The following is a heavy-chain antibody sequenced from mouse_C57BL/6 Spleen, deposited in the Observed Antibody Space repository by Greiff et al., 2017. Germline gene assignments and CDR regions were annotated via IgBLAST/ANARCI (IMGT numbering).Heavy chain of an antibody. J-gene: IGHJ3*01. Sequence: VQLQQSGAELVRPGASVTLSCKASGYTFTDYEMHWVKQTPVHGLEWIGAIDPETGGTAYNQKFKGKAILTADKSSSTAYMELRSLTSEDSAVYYCTREKAYDEAWFAYWGQGTLVTVSA. D-gene: IGHD2-12*01. CDR1: GYTFTDYE. CDR2: IDPETGGT. V-gene: IGHV1-15*01. CDR3: TREKAYDEAWFAY.